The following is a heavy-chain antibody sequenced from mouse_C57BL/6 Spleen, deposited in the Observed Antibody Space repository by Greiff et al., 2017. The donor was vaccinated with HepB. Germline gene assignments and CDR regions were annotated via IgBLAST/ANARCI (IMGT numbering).Heavy chain of an antibody. CDR2: ISGGGGNT. J-gene: IGHJ2*01. CDR1: GFTFSSYT. D-gene: IGHD4-1*01. CDR3: ARHPLGSFDY. V-gene: IGHV5-9*01. Sequence: DVMLVESGGGLVKPGGSLKLSCAASGFTFSSYTMSWVRQTPEKRLEWVATISGGGGNTYYPDSVKGRFTISRDNAKNTLYLQMSSLRSEDTALYYCARHPLGSFDYWGQGTTLTVSS.